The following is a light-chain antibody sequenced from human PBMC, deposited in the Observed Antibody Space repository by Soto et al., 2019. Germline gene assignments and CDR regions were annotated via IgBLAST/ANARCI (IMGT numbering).Light chain of an antibody. CDR1: SSDVGGYNY. V-gene: IGLV2-8*01. J-gene: IGLJ3*02. CDR2: EVS. Sequence: QSALTQPPSASGSLGQSVTISCTGTSSDVGGYNYVSWYQQHPGKAPKLMIYEVSKRPSGVPDRFSGSKSGNTASLTVSGLQAEDEADYYCNSYAGSNNWVFGGGTNLTVL. CDR3: NSYAGSNNWV.